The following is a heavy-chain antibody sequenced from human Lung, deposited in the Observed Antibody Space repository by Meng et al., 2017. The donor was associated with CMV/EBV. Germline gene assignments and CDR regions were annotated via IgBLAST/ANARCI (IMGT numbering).Heavy chain of an antibody. Sequence: SXKISXAASGFTFSSYAMHWVRQAPGKGLEWVAVISYDGSNKYYADSVKGRFTISRDNSKNTLYLQMNSLRAEDTAVYYCARVNVPAANYYYYYGMDVWGQGTTVTVSS. CDR1: GFTFSSYA. V-gene: IGHV3-30*04. D-gene: IGHD2-2*01. CDR3: ARVNVPAANYYYYYGMDV. CDR2: ISYDGSNK. J-gene: IGHJ6*02.